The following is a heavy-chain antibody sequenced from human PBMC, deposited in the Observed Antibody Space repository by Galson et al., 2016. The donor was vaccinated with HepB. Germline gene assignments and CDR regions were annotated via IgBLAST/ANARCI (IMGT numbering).Heavy chain of an antibody. D-gene: IGHD6-13*01. Sequence: SLRLSCAASGFTFSGYYMTWIRQAPGKGLEWVSYISSSSIYTNYAHSVKGRFAISRDNAKNSLYLQMNSLRAEDTAVYYCARAPAVGYSSSASFDYWGQGTLVTVSS. J-gene: IGHJ4*02. V-gene: IGHV3-11*06. CDR2: ISSSSIYT. CDR3: ARAPAVGYSSSASFDY. CDR1: GFTFSGYY.